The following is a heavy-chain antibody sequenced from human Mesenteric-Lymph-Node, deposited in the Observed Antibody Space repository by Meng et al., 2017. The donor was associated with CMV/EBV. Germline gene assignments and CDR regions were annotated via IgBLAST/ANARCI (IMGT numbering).Heavy chain of an antibody. V-gene: IGHV3-21*01. J-gene: IGHJ3*02. Sequence: GGSLRLACAASGFTFNSYAMNWVRQAPGKGLEWVSSISSSSSYIYYADSVKGRFTISRDNAKNSLYLQMNSLRAEDTAVYYCARDRLGTSSEGAFDIWGQGTMVTVSS. CDR3: ARDRLGTSSEGAFDI. CDR1: GFTFNSYA. D-gene: IGHD2-2*01. CDR2: ISSSSSYI.